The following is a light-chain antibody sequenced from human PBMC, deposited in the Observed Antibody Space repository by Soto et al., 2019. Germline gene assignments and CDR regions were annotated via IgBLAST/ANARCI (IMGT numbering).Light chain of an antibody. CDR1: QTVLYSSNNKNY. J-gene: IGKJ2*01. Sequence: DIVMTQSPDSLAVSLGERATINCKSSQTVLYSSNNKNYLAWYLQKPGQPPKLLIYWASTRESGVPDRFSGSGSRTDFTLTISSLQAEDVAFYYCQQYYSTPHTFGQGTKLEIK. CDR2: WAS. V-gene: IGKV4-1*01. CDR3: QQYYSTPHT.